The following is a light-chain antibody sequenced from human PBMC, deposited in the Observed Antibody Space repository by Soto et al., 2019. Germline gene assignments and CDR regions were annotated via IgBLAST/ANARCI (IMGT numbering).Light chain of an antibody. CDR3: HQYGSSGT. Sequence: EMVLTQSPGTLSLSPGERASLPCRASQSVSNNYLAWYQQKPGQAPRILIYGASNRATGIPDRFSGSGSGTDFTLTISRLEPEEFAVDCWHQYGSSGTVGQGTKVEIK. CDR2: GAS. J-gene: IGKJ1*01. V-gene: IGKV3-20*01. CDR1: QSVSNNY.